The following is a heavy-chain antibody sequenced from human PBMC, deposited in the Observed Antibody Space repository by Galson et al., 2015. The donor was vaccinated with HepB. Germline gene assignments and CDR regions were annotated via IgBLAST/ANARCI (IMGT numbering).Heavy chain of an antibody. V-gene: IGHV3-23*01. CDR1: GFTFSSYA. CDR2: ISGSGGST. Sequence: SLRLSCAASGFTFSSYAMSWVRQAPGKGPEWVSAISGSGGSTYYADSVKGRFTISRDNSKNTLYLQMNSLRAEDTAVYYCARKVYYYDSSASYYFDYWGQGTLVTVSS. J-gene: IGHJ4*02. CDR3: ARKVYYYDSSASYYFDY. D-gene: IGHD3-22*01.